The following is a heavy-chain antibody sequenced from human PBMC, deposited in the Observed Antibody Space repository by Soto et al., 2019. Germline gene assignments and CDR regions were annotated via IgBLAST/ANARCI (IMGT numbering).Heavy chain of an antibody. J-gene: IGHJ5*02. CDR3: AKAPYSSSWYQNLVWFDP. V-gene: IGHV3-23*01. Sequence: EVQLLESGGGLVQPGGSLRLSCAASGFTFSSYAMSWVRQAPGKGLEWVSAISGSGGSTYYADSVKGRFTISRDNSKNTLYLQMNSLRAEDTAVYYCAKAPYSSSWYQNLVWFDPWGQGTRVTVSS. D-gene: IGHD6-13*01. CDR2: ISGSGGST. CDR1: GFTFSSYA.